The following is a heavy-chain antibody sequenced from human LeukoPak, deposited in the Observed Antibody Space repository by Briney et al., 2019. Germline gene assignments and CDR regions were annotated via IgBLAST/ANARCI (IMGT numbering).Heavy chain of an antibody. CDR1: GYSFTSYY. D-gene: IGHD2-8*01. J-gene: IGHJ6*02. CDR3: ARDPGYCTNGVCYYYYYYGTDV. CDR2: INPSGGST. V-gene: IGHV1-46*01. Sequence: ASVKVSCKASGYSFTSYYMHWVRQAPGQGLEWMGIINPSGGSTSYAQKFQGRVTMTRDTSTSTVYMELSSLRSEDTAVYYCARDPGYCTNGVCYYYYYYGTDVWGQGTTVTVSS.